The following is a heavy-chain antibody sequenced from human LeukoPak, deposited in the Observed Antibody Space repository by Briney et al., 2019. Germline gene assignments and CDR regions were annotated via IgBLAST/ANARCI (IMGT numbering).Heavy chain of an antibody. V-gene: IGHV1-46*01. CDR2: INPTVGST. J-gene: IGHJ5*02. Sequence: GGSLRLSCAASGFTFSSYGMHWVRQAPCQGIELMGLINPTVGSTGYAQKFQGRVTMTRDMSTSTDYMELSSLRSEDTAIYYCARDNSVGDNAWWFDPWGQGTLVTVSS. CDR1: GFTFSSYG. D-gene: IGHD1-26*01. CDR3: ARDNSVGDNAWWFDP.